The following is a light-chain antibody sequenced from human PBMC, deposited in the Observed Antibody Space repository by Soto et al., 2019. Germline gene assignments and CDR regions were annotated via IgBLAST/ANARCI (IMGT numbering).Light chain of an antibody. CDR2: EVS. J-gene: IGLJ1*01. CDR1: SSDVGGYNY. CDR3: SSYAGNNTFV. Sequence: QSVLTQPPSASGSPGQSVTISCTGTSSDVGGYNYVSWCQQHPGKAPKLLIYEVSKWPSGVPDRFSGSKSGNTASLTVSGLQAEDEADYYCSSYAGNNTFVFGTGTKVTVL. V-gene: IGLV2-8*01.